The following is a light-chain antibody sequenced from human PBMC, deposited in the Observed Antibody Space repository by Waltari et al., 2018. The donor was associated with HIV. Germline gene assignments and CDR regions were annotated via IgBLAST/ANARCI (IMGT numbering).Light chain of an antibody. V-gene: IGLV2-23*01. CDR3: CSYAGSSTYV. CDR2: EGS. CDR1: SSDVGSYNL. J-gene: IGLJ1*01. Sequence: QSALTQPASVSGSPGQSITISCTGTSSDVGSYNLVSWYQQHPGKSPKLMIYEGSKRPSGVSNLFSGSKSGNTASLTISGLHAEDDADYYCCSYAGSSTYVFGTGTKVTVL.